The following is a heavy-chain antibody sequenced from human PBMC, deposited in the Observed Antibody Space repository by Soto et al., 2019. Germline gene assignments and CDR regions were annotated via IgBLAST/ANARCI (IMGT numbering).Heavy chain of an antibody. CDR2: ISHRGTS. CDR1: GGSISSGAYY. CDR3: ARVSATGTRWFDP. V-gene: IGHV4-31*03. J-gene: IGHJ5*02. D-gene: IGHD6-13*01. Sequence: PSETLSRTCTVSGGSISSGAYYWVWIRQHPGKGLDWIGYISHRGTSYYTPSLKSRVSLSVDPSKSQFSLNVTSLTAADTAVYYCARVSATGTRWFDPWGPGTLVTVSS.